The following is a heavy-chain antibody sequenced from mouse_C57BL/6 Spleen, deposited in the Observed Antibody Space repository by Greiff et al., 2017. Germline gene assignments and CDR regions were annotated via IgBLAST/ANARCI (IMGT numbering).Heavy chain of an antibody. J-gene: IGHJ3*01. CDR1: GYSITSGYD. CDR2: ISYSGST. V-gene: IGHV3-1*01. D-gene: IGHD4-1*01. CDR3: ARGTNWSWFAY. Sequence: EVKLVESGPGMVKPSQSLSLTCTVTGYSITSGYDWHWIRHFPGNKLEWMGYISYSGSTNYNPSLKSRISITHDTSKNHFFLKLNSVTTEDTATYYCARGTNWSWFAYWGQGTLVTVSA.